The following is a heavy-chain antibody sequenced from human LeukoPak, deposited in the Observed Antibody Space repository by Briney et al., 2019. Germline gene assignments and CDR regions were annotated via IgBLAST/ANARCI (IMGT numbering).Heavy chain of an antibody. CDR1: GFTFSNYA. J-gene: IGHJ4*02. CDR3: AKWGDYDVLTGYYDSDY. Sequence: PGGSLRLSCAASGFTFSNYAMSWVRQAPGKGLEWVSAIVGSGASTYYADSVKGRFTISRDNSKNTLYPQMNSLRAEDTALYYCAKWGDYDVLTGYYDSDYWGQGTLVTVSS. CDR2: IVGSGAST. V-gene: IGHV3-23*01. D-gene: IGHD3-9*01.